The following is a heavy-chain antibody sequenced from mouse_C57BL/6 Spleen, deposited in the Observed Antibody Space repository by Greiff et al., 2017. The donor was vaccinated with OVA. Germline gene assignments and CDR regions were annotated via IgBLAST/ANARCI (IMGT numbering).Heavy chain of an antibody. CDR3: ARNYGSSFSYWYFDV. Sequence: VQLQQSGPELVKPGASVKISCKASGYAFSSSWMNWVKQRPGKGLEWIGRIYPGDGATNYNGKFKGKATLTADKSSSTAYMQLSSLTSEDSAVYFCARNYGSSFSYWYFDVWGTGTTVTVSS. V-gene: IGHV1-82*01. J-gene: IGHJ1*03. CDR2: IYPGDGAT. CDR1: GYAFSSSW. D-gene: IGHD1-1*01.